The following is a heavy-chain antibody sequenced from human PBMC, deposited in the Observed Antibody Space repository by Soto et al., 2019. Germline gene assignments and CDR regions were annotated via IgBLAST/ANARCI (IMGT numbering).Heavy chain of an antibody. J-gene: IGHJ6*02. CDR3: AKVGYSSSSFGMDV. Sequence: EVQLLESGGGLVQPGGSLRLSCAASGFTFSSYAMSWVRQAPGKGLEWVSAISGSGGSTYYADSVKGRFTISRDNSKTTLYLQMNSLRAEDTAVYYCAKVGYSSSSFGMDVWCQGTTVTVSS. CDR1: GFTFSSYA. V-gene: IGHV3-23*01. D-gene: IGHD6-13*01. CDR2: ISGSGGST.